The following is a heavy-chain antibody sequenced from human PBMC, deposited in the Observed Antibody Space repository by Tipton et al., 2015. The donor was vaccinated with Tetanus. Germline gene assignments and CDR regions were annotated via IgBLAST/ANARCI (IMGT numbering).Heavy chain of an antibody. CDR2: IYQTGST. V-gene: IGHV4-30-2*01. J-gene: IGHJ4*02. D-gene: IGHD1-26*01. Sequence: TLSLTCNVTGALFTTGGYSWGWIRQPPGQGLEWMGYIYQTGSTYFNPSLRGRVTISTVGSKNHVSLRLTSVTAADTGVYFCVRGRGSGAQSFGFEHWGRGALVTVSS. CDR1: GALFTTGGYS. CDR3: VRGRGSGAQSFGFEH.